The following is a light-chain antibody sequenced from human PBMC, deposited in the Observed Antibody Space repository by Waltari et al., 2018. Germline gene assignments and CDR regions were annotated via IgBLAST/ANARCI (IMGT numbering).Light chain of an antibody. Sequence: QSALTQPASVSGSPGQSITISCTGTGNNVGGYNLVSWYQQLPGKAPKLMIYEVNKRPSGVSSRFSGSKSGNTASLTISGLLAEDEADYCCSSAGGTTWVFGGGTKLAVL. CDR1: GNNVGGYNL. CDR3: CSSAGGTTWV. CDR2: EVN. J-gene: IGLJ2*01. V-gene: IGLV2-23*02.